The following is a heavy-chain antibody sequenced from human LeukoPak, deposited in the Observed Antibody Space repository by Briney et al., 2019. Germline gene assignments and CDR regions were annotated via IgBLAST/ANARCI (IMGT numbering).Heavy chain of an antibody. D-gene: IGHD3-10*01. V-gene: IGHV4-31*03. Sequence: PSQTLSLTCTVSGTSINSGGYHWSWVRQHPGKGLEWIGNTYYSGSPHYNPSLKSRVTISLDTSKNQFSLKLTSVTAADTAVYYCARVWFGPLDHWGQGTLVTVSS. CDR2: TYYSGSP. CDR1: GTSINSGGYH. CDR3: ARVWFGPLDH. J-gene: IGHJ5*02.